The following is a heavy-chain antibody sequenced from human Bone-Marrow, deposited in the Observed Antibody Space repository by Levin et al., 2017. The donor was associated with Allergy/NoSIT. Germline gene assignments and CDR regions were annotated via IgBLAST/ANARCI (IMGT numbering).Heavy chain of an antibody. Sequence: GGSLRLSCAASGFTFSRHAMHWVRQAPGKGLEWVAVISYDGSNINYADSVKGRFTISRDNSKNTLYLQMSSLRGEDTAVYYCARDWYDFEVDPWGQGTLVTVSS. CDR2: ISYDGSNI. J-gene: IGHJ5*02. CDR1: GFTFSRHA. CDR3: ARDWYDFEVDP. V-gene: IGHV3-30-3*01. D-gene: IGHD3-3*01.